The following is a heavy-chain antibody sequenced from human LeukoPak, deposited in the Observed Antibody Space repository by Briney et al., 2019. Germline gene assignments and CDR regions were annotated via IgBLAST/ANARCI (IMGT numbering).Heavy chain of an antibody. D-gene: IGHD2-15*01. V-gene: IGHV5-51*01. CDR2: IYSGGSDT. Sequence: GESLKISCKGSGYTFTNYWIGWVRQMPGKGLEWMGIIYSGGSDTRYSPSFQGQVTISVDKSISTAYLQWTSLKASDTAICYCARHSLGYCSGGNCYPDYWGQGTLVTVSS. CDR3: ARHSLGYCSGGNCYPDY. J-gene: IGHJ4*02. CDR1: GYTFTNYW.